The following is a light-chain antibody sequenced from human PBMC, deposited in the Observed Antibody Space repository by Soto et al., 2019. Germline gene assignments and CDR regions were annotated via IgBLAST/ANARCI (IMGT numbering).Light chain of an antibody. V-gene: IGKV1-6*01. CDR1: QCIRND. CDR2: VAS. CDR3: LQDYDCPLT. Sequence: IQMTQSPSSLSASVGDRVTITCRASQCIRNDLSWYQQKPGTAPRVLISVASRLRGWVPYRFNGSGYGTDFTLTITSLQPEDFATYYCLQDYDCPLTFGGGTKVEIK. J-gene: IGKJ4*01.